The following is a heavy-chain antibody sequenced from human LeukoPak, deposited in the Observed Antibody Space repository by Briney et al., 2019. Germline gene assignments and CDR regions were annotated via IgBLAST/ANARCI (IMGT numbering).Heavy chain of an antibody. CDR2: IKSKTDGGTT. V-gene: IGHV3-15*01. D-gene: IGHD3-22*01. J-gene: IGHJ4*02. CDR1: GFTFSNVW. Sequence: GGSLRLSCAASGFTFSNVWMSWVRQAPGKGLEWVGRIKSKTDGGTTDYAAPVKGRFTISRDDSKNTLYLQMNSLKTEDTAVYYCTSSITMRVIRLGYWGQGTLVTVSS. CDR3: TSSITMRVIRLGY.